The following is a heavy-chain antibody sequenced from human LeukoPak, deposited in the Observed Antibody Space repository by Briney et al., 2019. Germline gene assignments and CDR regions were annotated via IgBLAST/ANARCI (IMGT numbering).Heavy chain of an antibody. CDR1: GGSISSYY. CDR2: IYYSGST. D-gene: IGHD3-22*01. CDR3: AKEGTYYYDSSGPGAFDI. J-gene: IGHJ3*02. V-gene: IGHV4-59*01. Sequence: SETLSLTCTVSGGSISSYYWSWIRQPPGKGLEWIGYIYYSGSTNYNPSLKSRVTISVDTSKNQFSLKLSSVTAADTAVYYCAKEGTYYYDSSGPGAFDIWGQGTMVTVSS.